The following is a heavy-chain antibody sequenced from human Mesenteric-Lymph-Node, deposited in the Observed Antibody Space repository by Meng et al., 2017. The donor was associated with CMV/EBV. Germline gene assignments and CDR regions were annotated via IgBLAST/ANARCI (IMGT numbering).Heavy chain of an antibody. Sequence: LSLTCAVYIGYFSDSYWNWIRQPPGKGLEWIGEINHGGRTNYNPSLKSRVTISVDTSKNQFSLKLTSVTAADTGVYYCARGRTVNTWGQGTLVTVSS. CDR2: INHGGRT. CDR1: IGYFSDSY. D-gene: IGHD1/OR15-1a*01. CDR3: ARGRTVNT. J-gene: IGHJ5*02. V-gene: IGHV4-34*01.